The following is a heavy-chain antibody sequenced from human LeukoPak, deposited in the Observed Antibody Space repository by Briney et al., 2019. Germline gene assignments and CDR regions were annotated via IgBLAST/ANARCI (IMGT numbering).Heavy chain of an antibody. J-gene: IGHJ5*02. V-gene: IGHV1-69*05. CDR3: ASPYCSGRSCPTPKNWFDP. D-gene: IGHD2-15*01. CDR1: GGTFSSYA. Sequence: ASVKVSCKASGGTFSSYAISWVRQAPGQGLEWMGGIIPIFGTANYAQKFQGRVTITTDESTSTAYMELSSLRSEDTAVYYCASPYCSGRSCPTPKNWFDPWGQGTLVTVSS. CDR2: IIPIFGTA.